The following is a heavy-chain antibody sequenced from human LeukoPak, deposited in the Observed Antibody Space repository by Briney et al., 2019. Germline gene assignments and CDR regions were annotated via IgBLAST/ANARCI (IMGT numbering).Heavy chain of an antibody. Sequence: GGSLRLSCAASGFTFSSYAMRWVRQAPGKGLEWVSAIGSGSGGTTIYADSVKGRFTISRDNSKNTLYLQMSSLRGEDTAVYYCAKNYESGRGFPYGMDVWGQGTTVTVSS. CDR2: IGSGSGGTT. D-gene: IGHD3-10*01. CDR1: GFTFSSYA. CDR3: AKNYESGRGFPYGMDV. V-gene: IGHV3-23*01. J-gene: IGHJ6*02.